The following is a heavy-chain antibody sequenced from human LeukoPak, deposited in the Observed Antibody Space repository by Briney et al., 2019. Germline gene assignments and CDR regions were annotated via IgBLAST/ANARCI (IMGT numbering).Heavy chain of an antibody. CDR1: GYTFTSYG. CDR2: ISAYNGNT. Sequence: ASVKVSCKASGYTFTSYGISWARQAPGQGLEWMGWISAYNGNTNYAQKLQGRVTMTTDTSTSTAYMELRSLRSDDTAVYYCARVYWELLPMGYFQHWGQGTLVTVSS. D-gene: IGHD1-26*01. V-gene: IGHV1-18*01. J-gene: IGHJ1*01. CDR3: ARVYWELLPMGYFQH.